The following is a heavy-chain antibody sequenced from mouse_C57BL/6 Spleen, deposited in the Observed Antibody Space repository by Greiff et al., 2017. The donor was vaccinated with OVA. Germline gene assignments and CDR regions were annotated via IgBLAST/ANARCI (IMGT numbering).Heavy chain of an antibody. Sequence: QVHVKQPGAELVRPGSSVKLSCKASGYTFTSYWMDWVKQRPGQGLEWIGNIYPSDSETHYNQKFKDKATLTVDKSSSTAYMQLSSLTSEDSAVYYCARESNWYFDYWGQGTTLTVSS. D-gene: IGHD2-5*01. V-gene: IGHV1-61*01. J-gene: IGHJ2*01. CDR3: ARESNWYFDY. CDR1: GYTFTSYW. CDR2: IYPSDSET.